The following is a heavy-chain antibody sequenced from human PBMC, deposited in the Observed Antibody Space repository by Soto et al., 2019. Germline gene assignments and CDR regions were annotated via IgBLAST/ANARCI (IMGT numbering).Heavy chain of an antibody. CDR1: GVTFSSYA. V-gene: IGHV1-69*13. CDR3: ARVGEWLHGMDV. CDR2: IIPIFGTA. D-gene: IGHD3-3*01. Sequence: SVKVSCKASGVTFSSYAISWVRQAPGQGLEWMGGIIPIFGTANYAQKFQGRVTITADESTSTAYMELRSLRSDDTAVYYCARVGEWLHGMDVWGQGTTVTVSS. J-gene: IGHJ6*02.